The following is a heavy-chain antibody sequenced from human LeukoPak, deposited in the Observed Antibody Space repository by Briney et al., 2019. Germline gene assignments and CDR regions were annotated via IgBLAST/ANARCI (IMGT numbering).Heavy chain of an antibody. CDR2: IKQDGSEK. J-gene: IGHJ6*02. D-gene: IGHD5-18*01. CDR3: ARRLMDTAMAYYYYYALDV. Sequence: GGSLRLSCAASGFTFSDYWMSRVRQAPGKGLEWVANIKQDGSEKYYVESVGGRFSISRDNAKNSLFLQMNSLRADDTAMYYCARRLMDTAMAYYYYYALDVWGQGTTVTVSS. CDR1: GFTFSDYW. V-gene: IGHV3-7*01.